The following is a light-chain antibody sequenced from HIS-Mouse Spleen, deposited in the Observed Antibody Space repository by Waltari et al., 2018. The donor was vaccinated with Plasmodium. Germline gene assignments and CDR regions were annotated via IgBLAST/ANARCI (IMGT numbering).Light chain of an antibody. J-gene: IGLJ3*02. Sequence: SYVLTQPPSVSVAPGKTARITCGGNNIGSKSVHWYQQKPGQAPVLVVYDDSDRLSGIPERFSGSNSGNTANLTISRVEAGDEADYYCQVWDSSSDHRVFGGGTKLTVL. CDR1: NIGSKS. V-gene: IGLV3-21*03. CDR2: DDS. CDR3: QVWDSSSDHRV.